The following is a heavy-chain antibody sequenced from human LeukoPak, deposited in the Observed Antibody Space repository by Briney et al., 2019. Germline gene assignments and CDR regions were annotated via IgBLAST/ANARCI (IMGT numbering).Heavy chain of an antibody. J-gene: IGHJ4*02. V-gene: IGHV1-2*06. CDR1: GYTFTGYY. Sequence: ASVKVSCKASGYTFTGYYMHWVRQAPGQGLEWMGRINPNSGGTNYAQKFQGRVTMTRDTSTSTVYMELSSLRSEDTAVYYCATGRGVGFDYWGQGTLVTVSS. CDR2: INPNSGGT. CDR3: ATGRGVGFDY. D-gene: IGHD3-10*01.